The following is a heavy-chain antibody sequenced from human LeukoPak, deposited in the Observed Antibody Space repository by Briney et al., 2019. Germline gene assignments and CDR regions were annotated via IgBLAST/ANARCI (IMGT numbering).Heavy chain of an antibody. Sequence: GGSLRLSCAASGFTFSSYGMHWVRQAPGKGLEWVAVISYDGSNKYYADSVKGRFTISRDNSKNTLYLQMNSLRAEDTAVYYCARDNAFYCSGGSCYSDYWGQGTLVTVSS. J-gene: IGHJ4*02. CDR1: GFTFSSYG. CDR2: ISYDGSNK. V-gene: IGHV3-33*05. D-gene: IGHD2-15*01. CDR3: ARDNAFYCSGGSCYSDY.